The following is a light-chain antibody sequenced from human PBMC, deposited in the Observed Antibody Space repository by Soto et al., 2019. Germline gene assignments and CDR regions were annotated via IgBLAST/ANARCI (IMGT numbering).Light chain of an antibody. V-gene: IGLV1-40*01. CDR2: GNN. J-gene: IGLJ2*01. CDR1: SCNIGAGDD. CDR3: QSSDSSLNCGV. Sequence: QSVLTQPPSVSGAPGHRVTISCTGLSCNIGAGDDVHWYQQLPGTAPKLLIDGNNNLPSRVHDRLSGSKSGTSASLAITGLQADDEADYYFQSSDSSLNCGVFGGGTKLTVL.